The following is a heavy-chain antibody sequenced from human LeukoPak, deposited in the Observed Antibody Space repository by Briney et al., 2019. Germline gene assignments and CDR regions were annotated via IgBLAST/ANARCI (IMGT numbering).Heavy chain of an antibody. Sequence: GGSLRLSCAASRFTFSSYAMSWVRQAPGKGLEWVSAISYSVDNTYYADSVKGRFTISRDNSKNTLNLQMNSLRAEDTAVYYCAKDDYGYWFDPWGQGTLVAVSS. CDR1: RFTFSSYA. V-gene: IGHV3-23*01. CDR3: AKDDYGYWFDP. CDR2: ISYSVDNT. D-gene: IGHD4/OR15-4a*01. J-gene: IGHJ5*02.